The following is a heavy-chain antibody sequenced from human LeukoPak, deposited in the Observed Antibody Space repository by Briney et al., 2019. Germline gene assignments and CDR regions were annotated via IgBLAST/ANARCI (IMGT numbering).Heavy chain of an antibody. CDR2: ISAYNGNT. D-gene: IGHD6-13*01. Sequence: ASVKVSCKASGYTFTSYGISWVRQAPGQGLEWMGWISAYNGNTNYAQKLQGRVTVTTDTSTSTAYMELRSLRSDDTAVYYCARDSYSSSWYATYYFDYWGQGTLVTVSS. CDR1: GYTFTSYG. J-gene: IGHJ4*02. V-gene: IGHV1-18*01. CDR3: ARDSYSSSWYATYYFDY.